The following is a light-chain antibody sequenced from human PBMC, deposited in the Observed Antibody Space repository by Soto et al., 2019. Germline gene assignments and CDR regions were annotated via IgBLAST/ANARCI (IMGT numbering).Light chain of an antibody. J-gene: IGLJ7*01. CDR1: SSNIGSKN. CDR3: AEWEATLNGPPGL. CDR2: SDN. V-gene: IGLV1-44*01. Sequence: QSVLTQPPSASGTPGQRVTISCTGSSSNIGSKNVNWYQQLPGTAPKLLIYSDNQRPSGVPGRFSGSKSGTSASLAISGPQSVDEFDDYGAEWEATLNGPPGLSGEGT.